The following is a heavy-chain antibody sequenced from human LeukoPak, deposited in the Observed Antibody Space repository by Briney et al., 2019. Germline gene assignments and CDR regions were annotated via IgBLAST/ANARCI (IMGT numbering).Heavy chain of an antibody. CDR3: ARDRARALDY. J-gene: IGHJ4*02. Sequence: PGGSLRLSCAASGFTFSSYEMNSVRQAPGKGLEWVSYISSSGSTIYYADSVKGRFTISRDNAKNSLYLQMNSLRAEDKAVYYCARDRARALDYWGQGTLVTVSS. D-gene: IGHD3-10*01. CDR2: ISSSGSTI. CDR1: GFTFSSYE. V-gene: IGHV3-48*03.